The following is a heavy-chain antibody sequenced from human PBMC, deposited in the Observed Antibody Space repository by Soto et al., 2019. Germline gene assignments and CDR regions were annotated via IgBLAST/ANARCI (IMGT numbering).Heavy chain of an antibody. V-gene: IGHV3-30*18. CDR2: ISYAGSTK. CDR1: GFSFSDCG. CDR3: SKYDADNYGSVPPPPGYYYGMDV. J-gene: IGHJ6*02. Sequence: GGSLRLSCAASGFSFSDCGMHWVRQAPGKGLEWVADISYAGSTKYYADSVKDRFTISRDKSNNTLYLQMITLRAEDTALYYCSKYDADNYGSVPPPPGYYYGMDVWGQGTTVTVSS. D-gene: IGHD3-10*01.